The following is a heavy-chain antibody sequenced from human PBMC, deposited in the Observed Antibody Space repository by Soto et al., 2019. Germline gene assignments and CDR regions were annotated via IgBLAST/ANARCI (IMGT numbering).Heavy chain of an antibody. D-gene: IGHD3-3*01. V-gene: IGHV1-2*02. CDR2: INPNSGGT. CDR1: GYTFTGYY. Sequence: ASVKVSCKASGYTFTGYYMHWVRQAPGQGLEWMGWINPNSGGTNYAQKFQGRVTMTRDTSISTAYMELSRLRSDDTAVYYCVRDLPLSHMPFWSGYYGTFDYYGMDVWGQGTTVTVSS. J-gene: IGHJ6*02. CDR3: VRDLPLSHMPFWSGYYGTFDYYGMDV.